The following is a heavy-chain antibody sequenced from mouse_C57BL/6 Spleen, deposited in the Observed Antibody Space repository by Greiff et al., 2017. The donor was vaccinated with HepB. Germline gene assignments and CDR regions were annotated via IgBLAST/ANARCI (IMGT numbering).Heavy chain of an antibody. CDR2: IDPENGDT. V-gene: IGHV14-4*01. Sequence: VQLKQSGAELVRPGASVKLSCTASGFNIKDDYMHWVKQRPEQGLEWIGWIDPENGDTEYASKFQGKATITADTSSNTAYLQLSSLTSEDTAVYYCTTLYSNYVGFDYWGQGTTLTVSS. D-gene: IGHD2-5*01. CDR3: TTLYSNYVGFDY. CDR1: GFNIKDDY. J-gene: IGHJ2*01.